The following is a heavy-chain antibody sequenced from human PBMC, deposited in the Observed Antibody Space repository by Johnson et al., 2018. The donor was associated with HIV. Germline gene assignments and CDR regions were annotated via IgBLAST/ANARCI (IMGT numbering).Heavy chain of an antibody. CDR3: AMCYYGSGADAVDI. D-gene: IGHD3-10*01. V-gene: IGHV3-20*04. J-gene: IGHJ3*02. CDR1: GFTFDDYG. Sequence: VQLVESGGGVLRPGGSLRLSCAASGFTFDDYGMNWVRQAPGKGLEWVSGITWNGGNTGYADSVKGRFTISRDNAKNSLYLQMNSLRAEDTALYYCAMCYYGSGADAVDIWGQGTMVTVSS. CDR2: ITWNGGNT.